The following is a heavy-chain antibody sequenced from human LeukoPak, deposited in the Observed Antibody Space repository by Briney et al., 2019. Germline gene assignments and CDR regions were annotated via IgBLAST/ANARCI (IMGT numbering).Heavy chain of an antibody. CDR2: ITASGTAM. V-gene: IGHV3-48*02. D-gene: IGHD1-26*01. CDR3: ASSGSYRFDY. J-gene: IGHJ4*02. Sequence: GGSLRLSCAASGFTFTSYSMNWVRQAPGKGLEWVSHITASGTAMFYADSVKGRFTISRDNAKNSLYLQMNSLRDEDTAVYYCASSGSYRFDYWGQGTLVTVSS. CDR1: GFTFTSYS.